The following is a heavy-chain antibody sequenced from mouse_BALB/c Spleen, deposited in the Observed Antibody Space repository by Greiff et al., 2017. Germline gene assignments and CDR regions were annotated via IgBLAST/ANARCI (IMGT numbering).Heavy chain of an antibody. CDR1: GYTFTDYE. V-gene: IGHV1-15*01. D-gene: IGHD1-1*01. CDR3: TRDYYGSSAWFAY. Sequence: VQLQQSGAELVRPGASVTLSCKASGYTFTDYEMHWVKQTPVHGLEWIGAIDPETGGTAYNQKFKGKATLTADKSSSTAYMELRSLTSEDSAVYYCTRDYYGSSAWFAYWGQGTQVTVSA. J-gene: IGHJ3*01. CDR2: IDPETGGT.